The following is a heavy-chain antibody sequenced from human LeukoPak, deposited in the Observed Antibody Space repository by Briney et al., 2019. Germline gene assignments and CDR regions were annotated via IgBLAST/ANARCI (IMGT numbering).Heavy chain of an antibody. Sequence: GGSLRLSCAASGFTFSSYAMHWVRQAPGKGLEWVAVISYDGSNKYYADSVKGRFTISRESSKNTMYLQMNNLRPEDTAMYYCAKEGGTSLVDYWGQGTLVTVSS. J-gene: IGHJ4*02. CDR1: GFTFSSYA. CDR2: ISYDGSNK. V-gene: IGHV3-30*04. CDR3: AKEGGTSLVDY. D-gene: IGHD1-26*01.